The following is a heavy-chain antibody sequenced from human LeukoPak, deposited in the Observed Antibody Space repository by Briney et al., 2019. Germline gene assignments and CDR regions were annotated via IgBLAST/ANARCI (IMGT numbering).Heavy chain of an antibody. Sequence: GGSLRLSCAASGFTFSSYEMNWVRQAPGKGLEWVSYISSSGSTIYYADSVKGRFTISRDNSKNTLYLQMNSLRAEDSAVYYCAKDPQQGYYGSGSYYQDSWGQGTLVTVSS. D-gene: IGHD3-10*01. J-gene: IGHJ4*02. CDR3: AKDPQQGYYGSGSYYQDS. CDR2: ISSSGSTI. V-gene: IGHV3-48*03. CDR1: GFTFSSYE.